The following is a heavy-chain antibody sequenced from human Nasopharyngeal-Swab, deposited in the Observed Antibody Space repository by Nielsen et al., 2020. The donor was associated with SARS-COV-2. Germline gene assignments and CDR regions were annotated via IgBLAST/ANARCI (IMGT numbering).Heavy chain of an antibody. V-gene: IGHV3-23*01. CDR1: GFTFNTYA. CDR2: ISSSGDKT. CDR3: ANNRLGVAATFDS. Sequence: LSLTCVASGFTFNTYAMSWLRQAPGKGPEWVAGISSSGDKTYYTDSVRGRFTISRDNSKNTVHLQMNSLRAEDTATYYCANNRLGVAATFDSWGQGTLVTVSS. D-gene: IGHD6-19*01. J-gene: IGHJ4*02.